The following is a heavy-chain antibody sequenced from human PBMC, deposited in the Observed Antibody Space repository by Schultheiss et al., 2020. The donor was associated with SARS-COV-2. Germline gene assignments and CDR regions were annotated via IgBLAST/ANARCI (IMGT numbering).Heavy chain of an antibody. V-gene: IGHV4-59*12. CDR2: IYYSGST. J-gene: IGHJ4*02. CDR1: GGSISSYY. Sequence: SETLSLTCTVSGGSISSYYWSWIRQPPGKGLEWIGYIYYSGSTNYNPSLKSRVTISVDTSKNQFSLKLSSVTAADTAVYYCARDLSPHGSYGLLWGQGTLVTVSS. CDR3: ARDLSPHGSYGLL. D-gene: IGHD5-18*01.